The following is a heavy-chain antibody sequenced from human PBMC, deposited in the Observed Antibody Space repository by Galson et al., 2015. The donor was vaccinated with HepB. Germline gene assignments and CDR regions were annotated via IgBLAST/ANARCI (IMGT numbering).Heavy chain of an antibody. J-gene: IGHJ4*02. D-gene: IGHD5-12*01. Sequence: SLRLSCAASGLSLSNYDMHWVRQAPGKGLEWVAFMRFDGSYKFYAESVEGRFTVSRDNSKNTLFLQMNSLRPEDTAVYYCAKLSIEWRRFANNDYWGQGTLVAVSS. V-gene: IGHV3-30*02. CDR1: GLSLSNYD. CDR3: AKLSIEWRRFANNDY. CDR2: MRFDGSYK.